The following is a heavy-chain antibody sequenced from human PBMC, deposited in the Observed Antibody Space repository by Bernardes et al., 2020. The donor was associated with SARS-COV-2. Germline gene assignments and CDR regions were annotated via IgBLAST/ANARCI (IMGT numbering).Heavy chain of an antibody. Sequence: SETLSLTCTVSGGSISSSSYYWGWIRQPPGKGLEWIGSIYYSGSTYYNPSLKSRVTISVDTSKNQFSLKLSSVTAADTAVYYCAGLGYCSSTSCYTGSYYYYYGMDVWGQGT. CDR1: GGSISSSSYY. J-gene: IGHJ6*02. D-gene: IGHD2-2*02. CDR3: AGLGYCSSTSCYTGSYYYYYGMDV. CDR2: IYYSGST. V-gene: IGHV4-39*01.